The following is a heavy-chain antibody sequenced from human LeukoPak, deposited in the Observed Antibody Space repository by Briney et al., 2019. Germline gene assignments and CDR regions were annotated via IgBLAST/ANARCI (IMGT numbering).Heavy chain of an antibody. CDR2: IYYSGNT. V-gene: IGHV4-30-4*08. J-gene: IGHJ3*02. Sequence: SETLSLTCTVSGGSISSGDYYWSWIRQPPGKGLEWIGYIYYSGNTYYNPSLKSRVTISVDTSKNQFSLKLSSVTAADTAVYYCARDRPGAYCSSTSCYKADAFDIWGQGTMVTVSS. CDR1: GGSISSGDYY. CDR3: ARDRPGAYCSSTSCYKADAFDI. D-gene: IGHD2-2*02.